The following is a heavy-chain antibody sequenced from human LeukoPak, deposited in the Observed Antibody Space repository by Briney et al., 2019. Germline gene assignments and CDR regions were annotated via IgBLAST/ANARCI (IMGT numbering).Heavy chain of an antibody. CDR3: ARSHYYDSSGYYSPIDY. J-gene: IGHJ4*02. V-gene: IGHV4-59*01. D-gene: IGHD3-22*01. CDR2: IYYSGST. CDR1: GGSISSYY. Sequence: SETLSLTCTVSGGSISSYYWSWIRQPPGKGLEWIGYIYYSGSTNYSPSLKSRVTISVDTSKNQFSLKLSSVTAADTAVYYCARSHYYDSSGYYSPIDYWGQGTLVTVSS.